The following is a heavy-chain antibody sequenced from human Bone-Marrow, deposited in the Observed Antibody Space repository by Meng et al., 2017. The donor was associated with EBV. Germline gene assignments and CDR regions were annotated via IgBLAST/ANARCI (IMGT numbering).Heavy chain of an antibody. CDR1: GGSRRSSNW. CDR2: IYHSGST. D-gene: IGHD1-1*01. J-gene: IGHJ4*02. Sequence: QVQRQESGPGLGNPSGTPSLTVADSGGSRRSSNWWRWVRQPPGKGLEWIGEIYHSGSTNYNPSLKSRVTISVDKSKNQFSLKLSSVTAADTAVYYCLLQVQDDDYWGQGTLVTVSS. CDR3: LLQVQDDDY. V-gene: IGHV4-4*02.